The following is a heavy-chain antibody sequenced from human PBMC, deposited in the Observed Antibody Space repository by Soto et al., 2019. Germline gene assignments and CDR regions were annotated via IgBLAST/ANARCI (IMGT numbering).Heavy chain of an antibody. CDR2: ISSSGSTI. V-gene: IGHV3-11*01. D-gene: IGHD1-26*01. J-gene: IGHJ5*02. CDR3: ASYPRGWELRWFDP. CDR1: GFTFSDYY. Sequence: QAQLVESGGGLVKPGGSLRLSCAASGFTFSDYYMSWIRQAPGKGLEWVSYISSSGSTIYYADSVKGRFTISRDNAKNSLYLQMNSRRAEDTAVYYCASYPRGWELRWFDPWGQGTLVTVSS.